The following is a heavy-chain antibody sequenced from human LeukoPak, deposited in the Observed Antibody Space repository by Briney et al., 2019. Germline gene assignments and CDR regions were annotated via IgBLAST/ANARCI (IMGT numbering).Heavy chain of an antibody. CDR3: ARAGYIVVVPAADY. Sequence: GASVTVSCKASGYPFTTYDINWVRQAPGQGLERMGWINPNSGGTNYAQKFQGRVTMTRDTSISTAYMELSRLRSDDTAVYYCARAGYIVVVPAADYWGQGTLVTVSS. J-gene: IGHJ4*02. CDR2: INPNSGGT. V-gene: IGHV1-2*02. CDR1: GYPFTTYD. D-gene: IGHD2-2*01.